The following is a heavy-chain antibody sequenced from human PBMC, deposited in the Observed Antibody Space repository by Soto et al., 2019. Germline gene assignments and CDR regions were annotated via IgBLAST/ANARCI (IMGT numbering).Heavy chain of an antibody. Sequence: QLQLQESGPGLVKPSETLSLTCSVSGGSISTSCYFWGWIRQPPGKGLELVGAVHYSGSANYRSSLQSRVTISVDTSQNQFSLRLRSVTAADTAVYYCARHRWGSGSYSGLLDFWGQGALVTVSS. CDR3: ARHRWGSGSYSGLLDF. V-gene: IGHV4-39*01. D-gene: IGHD3-10*01. CDR2: VHYSGSA. CDR1: GGSISTSCYF. J-gene: IGHJ4*02.